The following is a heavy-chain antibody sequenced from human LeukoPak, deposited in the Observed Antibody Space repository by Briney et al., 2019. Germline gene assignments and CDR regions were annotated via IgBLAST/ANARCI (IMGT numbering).Heavy chain of an antibody. Sequence: ASVKVSCKVSGYTLTELSMHWVRQAPGKGLEWMGGFDPEDGETIYAQKFQGRVTMTEDTSTDTAYMELSSLRSEDTAVYYCATSATLGYCSGGSCYSLLPYFDYWGQGTLVTVSA. CDR1: GYTLTELS. CDR3: ATSATLGYCSGGSCYSLLPYFDY. V-gene: IGHV1-24*01. CDR2: FDPEDGET. D-gene: IGHD2-15*01. J-gene: IGHJ4*02.